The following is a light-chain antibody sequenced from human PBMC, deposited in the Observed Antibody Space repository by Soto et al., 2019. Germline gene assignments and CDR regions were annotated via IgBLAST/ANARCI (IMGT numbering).Light chain of an antibody. CDR1: SSDVGAYNY. Sequence: QSALTQPRSVSGSPGQSVAISCTGTSSDVGAYNYVSWYQQHPGKAPKLMIYDVTKRPSGVPDRFSGSKSGNTASLTISGLQAEDEADYYCCSYAVECFGTGTKLTVL. V-gene: IGLV2-11*01. CDR3: CSYAVEC. CDR2: DVT. J-gene: IGLJ1*01.